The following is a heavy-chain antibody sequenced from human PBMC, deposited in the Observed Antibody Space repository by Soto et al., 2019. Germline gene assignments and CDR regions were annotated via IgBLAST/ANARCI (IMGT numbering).Heavy chain of an antibody. CDR2: INPSSGST. CDR1: GYTFTSYY. Sequence: ASVKVSCKASGYTFTSYYMHWVRQAPGQGLEWMGRINPSSGSTSYAQKFQGRVTMTRDTSISTAYLELSRLRSDDTAVYYCARDLEHCTGGSCYSTLFDCWGQGTLVTVSS. J-gene: IGHJ4*02. CDR3: ARDLEHCTGGSCYSTLFDC. D-gene: IGHD2-15*01. V-gene: IGHV1-2*02.